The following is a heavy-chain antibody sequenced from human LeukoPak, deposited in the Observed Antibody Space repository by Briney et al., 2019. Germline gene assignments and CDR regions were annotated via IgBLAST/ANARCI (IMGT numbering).Heavy chain of an antibody. CDR3: ARHQEKKYPDPWFDY. CDR2: IYYSGST. CDR1: GGSISSSSYY. J-gene: IGHJ4*02. D-gene: IGHD2-2*01. V-gene: IGHV4-39*01. Sequence: SETLSLTCTVSGGSISSSSYYWGWIRQPPGKGLEWIGSIYYSGSTYYNPSLKSRVTISVDTSKNQFSLKLSSVTAADTAVYYCARHQEKKYPDPWFDYWGQGTLVTVSS.